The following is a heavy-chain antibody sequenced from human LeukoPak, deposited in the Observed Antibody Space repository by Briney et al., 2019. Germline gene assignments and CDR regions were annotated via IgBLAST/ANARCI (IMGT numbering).Heavy chain of an antibody. CDR1: GFTFSSYA. Sequence: GGSLRFSCAASGFTFSSYAMSWVRQAPGKGLEWVSAISSGGGGTYYAASVKGRFTISRDNSKNTLYLQMNSLRAEDTAVFYCAKASSSASSGPFDYWGQGTLVTVSS. CDR2: ISSGGGGT. J-gene: IGHJ4*02. D-gene: IGHD3-22*01. V-gene: IGHV3-23*01. CDR3: AKASSSASSGPFDY.